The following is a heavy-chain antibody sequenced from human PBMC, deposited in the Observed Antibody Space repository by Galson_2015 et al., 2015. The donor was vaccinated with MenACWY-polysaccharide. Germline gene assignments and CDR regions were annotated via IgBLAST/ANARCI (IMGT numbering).Heavy chain of an antibody. D-gene: IGHD5-18*01. CDR1: GFTFSNFE. Sequence: SLRLSCAASGFTFSNFEMNWVRQAPGKGLEWVSYISSSGSSSYYQDSVKGRFTISRDNAKNSLYLQMNSLRAEDTAVYYCARDPYNYGYLGDYWGQGTLVTVSS. V-gene: IGHV3-48*03. J-gene: IGHJ4*02. CDR3: ARDPYNYGYLGDY. CDR2: ISSSGSSS.